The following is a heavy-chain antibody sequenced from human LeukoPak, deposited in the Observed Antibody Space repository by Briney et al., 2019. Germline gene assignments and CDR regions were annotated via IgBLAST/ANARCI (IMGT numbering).Heavy chain of an antibody. CDR1: GYSISSGYY. CDR2: IYHSGST. Sequence: SETLSLTCTVSGYSISSGYYWAWIRQPPGKGLEWLGSIYHSGSTYYNPSLKSRVTISVDTSKNQFSLKLSSVTAADTAVYYCARVWYDFWSGYFDYWGQGTLVTVSS. D-gene: IGHD3-3*01. CDR3: ARVWYDFWSGYFDY. J-gene: IGHJ4*02. V-gene: IGHV4-38-2*02.